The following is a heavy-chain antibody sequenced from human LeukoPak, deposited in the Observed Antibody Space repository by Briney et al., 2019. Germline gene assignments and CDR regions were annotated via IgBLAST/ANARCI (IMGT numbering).Heavy chain of an antibody. CDR2: VYYTGST. V-gene: IGHV4-59*01. CDR3: ARYIVSYPHDAFDI. Sequence: PSETLSLTCTVSGGYISSYYWGWIRQPPGEGLGWIGYVYYTGSTNYNPSLKSRVSISVDASKNQFSLKLRSVSAADTAFYYCARYIVSYPHDAFDIWGQGTMVTVSS. J-gene: IGHJ3*02. CDR1: GGYISSYY. D-gene: IGHD1-26*01.